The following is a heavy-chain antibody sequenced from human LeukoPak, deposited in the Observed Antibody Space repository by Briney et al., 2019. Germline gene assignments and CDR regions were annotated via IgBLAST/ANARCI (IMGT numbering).Heavy chain of an antibody. J-gene: IGHJ6*03. CDR1: GGSISSGGYY. V-gene: IGHV4-31*03. Sequence: SETLSLTCTVSGGSISSGGYYWSWIRQLPGKGLEWIGYIYYSGSTYYNPSLKSRVTMSVDTSKNQFSLKLSSVTAADTAVYYCARDSRSSNYPYYYYYYMDVWGKGTTVTVSS. CDR3: ARDSRSSNYPYYYYYYMDV. CDR2: IYYSGST. D-gene: IGHD4-11*01.